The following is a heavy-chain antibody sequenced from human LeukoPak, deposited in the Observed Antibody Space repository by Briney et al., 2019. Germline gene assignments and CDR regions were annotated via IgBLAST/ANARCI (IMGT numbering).Heavy chain of an antibody. CDR3: ARERVTALVAVGFDP. J-gene: IGHJ5*02. V-gene: IGHV4-31*03. Sequence: PSETLSLTCSVSGGSISSGGYYRSWIRQHPGKGLEWIGYIYYSGSTYYNPSLKSRVTISVDTSKNQFSLKLSSVTAADTAVYYCARERVTALVAVGFDPWGQGTLVTVSS. CDR2: IYYSGST. CDR1: GGSISSGGYY. D-gene: IGHD4-11*01.